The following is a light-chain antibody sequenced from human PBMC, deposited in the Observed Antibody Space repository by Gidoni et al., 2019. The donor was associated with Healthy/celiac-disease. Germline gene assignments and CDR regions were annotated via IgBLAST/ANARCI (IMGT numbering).Light chain of an antibody. J-gene: IGKJ2*01. CDR3: QQYNSYSQT. Sequence: DIQITQSPSTLSASVGDRVTITCRASQSISSWLAWYQQKPGKAPKLLIYKASSLESGVPSRFSGSGSGTEFTLTISSLQHDDFATYYCQQYNSYSQTFGQGTKLEIK. V-gene: IGKV1-5*03. CDR1: QSISSW. CDR2: KAS.